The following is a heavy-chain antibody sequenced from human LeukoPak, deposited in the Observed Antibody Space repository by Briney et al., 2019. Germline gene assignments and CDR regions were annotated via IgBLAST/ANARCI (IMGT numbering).Heavy chain of an antibody. V-gene: IGHV4-30-2*01. D-gene: IGHD6-13*01. Sequence: PSETLSLTCAVSGGSISSGGYSWSWIRQPPGKGLEWIGYIYHSGSTYYNPSLKSRVTISVDRSKNQFSLKLSSVTAADTAVYYCARGMGSSSWSSTYYYYYYGMDVWGQGTTVTVSS. J-gene: IGHJ6*02. CDR3: ARGMGSSSWSSTYYYYYYGMDV. CDR1: GGSISSGGYS. CDR2: IYHSGST.